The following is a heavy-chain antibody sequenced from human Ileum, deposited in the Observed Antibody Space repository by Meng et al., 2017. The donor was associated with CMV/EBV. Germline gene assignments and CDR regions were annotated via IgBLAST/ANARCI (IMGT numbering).Heavy chain of an antibody. V-gene: IGHV3-7*03. CDR2: VKVDEMEK. Sequence: GESLKISCAASGFTLNNYWVTWVRQAPGKGLEWVANVKVDEMEKHYVDSVKGRFTISRDNAKNSVYLQMNSLRAEDTAVYYCARDYRPVLMVYAIPFFDYWGQGTLVTVSS. CDR1: GFTLNNYW. D-gene: IGHD2-8*01. J-gene: IGHJ4*02. CDR3: ARDYRPVLMVYAIPFFDY.